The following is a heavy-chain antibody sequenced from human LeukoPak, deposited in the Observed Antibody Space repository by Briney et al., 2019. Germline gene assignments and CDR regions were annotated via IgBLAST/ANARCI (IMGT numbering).Heavy chain of an antibody. CDR2: PRDKARGYTT. D-gene: IGHD3-16*01. J-gene: IGHJ3*02. Sequence: GGSLRLSCAASGVTLSDHHMDWLRQAPGKGLEGVGRPRDKARGYTTEYAASVKGRFNISRDDSQDPVFLQTNDLKTEDTAVYFCARDGGEGDNSAFDIWGQGTVVTVSS. V-gene: IGHV3-72*01. CDR3: ARDGGEGDNSAFDI. CDR1: GVTLSDHH.